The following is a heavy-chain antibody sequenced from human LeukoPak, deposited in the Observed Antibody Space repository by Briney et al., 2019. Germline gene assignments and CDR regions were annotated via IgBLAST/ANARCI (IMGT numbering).Heavy chain of an antibody. V-gene: IGHV3-15*05. CDR3: TTDSYCSTTTCNASSNYYYGLDA. D-gene: IGHD2-2*01. CDR1: GFTFSNAW. J-gene: IGHJ6*02. Sequence: GGSLRLSCAASGFTFSNAWMAWVRQAPGKGLEWVGRIYRNADGGTTDYAAPVKGRFTISRDDSKNTLYLQMNSLKTEDTAVYYCTTDSYCSTTTCNASSNYYYGLDAWGQGTSVTVSS. CDR2: IYRNADGGTT.